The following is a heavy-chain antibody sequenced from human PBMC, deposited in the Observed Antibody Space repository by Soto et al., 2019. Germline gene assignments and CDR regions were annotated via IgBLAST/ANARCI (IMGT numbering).Heavy chain of an antibody. D-gene: IGHD6-13*01. Sequence: PSETLSLTSTVSGGSVSSGSYYWSWIRQPPGKGLEWIGYIYYSGSTNYNPSLKSRVTISVDTSKNQFSLKLSSVTAADTAVYYCARGPRIAAAGPVYYYYYGMDVWGQGTTVTVSS. J-gene: IGHJ6*02. CDR3: ARGPRIAAAGPVYYYYYGMDV. V-gene: IGHV4-61*01. CDR2: IYYSGST. CDR1: GGSVSSGSYY.